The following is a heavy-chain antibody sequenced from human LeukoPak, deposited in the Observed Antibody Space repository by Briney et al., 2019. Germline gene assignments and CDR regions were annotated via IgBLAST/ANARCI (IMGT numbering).Heavy chain of an antibody. D-gene: IGHD6-13*01. CDR1: GGSISSGGYY. CDR2: IYYSGST. J-gene: IGHJ5*02. V-gene: IGHV4-31*03. CDR3: ARTPGVAAAGIFGFDP. Sequence: PSETLSLTCTVSGGSISSGGYYWSWIRQHPGKGLEWIEYIYYSGSTYYNPSLKSRVTISVDTSKNQFSLKLSSVTAADTAVYYCARTPGVAAAGIFGFDPWGQGTLVTVSS.